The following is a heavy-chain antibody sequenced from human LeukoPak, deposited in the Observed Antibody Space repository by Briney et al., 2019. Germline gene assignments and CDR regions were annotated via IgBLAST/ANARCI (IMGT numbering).Heavy chain of an antibody. CDR3: TTHSGCTGSGYYRAN. Sequence: GGSLRLSCAGSGFSFINAWVSWVRQAPGKGLEWVGRIKSKSDGATVDYAAPVRGRFTISRDDSSDTLYLEVNSLKAEDTAVYYCTTHSGCTGSGYYRANWGQGTLVTVSS. V-gene: IGHV3-15*01. D-gene: IGHD2-8*02. CDR1: GFSFINAW. J-gene: IGHJ4*02. CDR2: IKSKSDGATV.